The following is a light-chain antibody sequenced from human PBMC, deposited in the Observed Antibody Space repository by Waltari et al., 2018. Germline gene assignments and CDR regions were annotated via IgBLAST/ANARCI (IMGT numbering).Light chain of an antibody. V-gene: IGLV1-51*01. CDR3: GTWDSSLTAVL. CDR2: DNN. J-gene: IGLJ2*01. Sequence: QSVLTQPPSVSAAPGQKVIISCSGSNSNIGNNYVFWYQQLPGTAPKLLIYDNNKRPSGIPDRFSGSKSGTSATLGITGLQTGDEADYYCGTWDSSLTAVLFGGGTKLSVL. CDR1: NSNIGNNY.